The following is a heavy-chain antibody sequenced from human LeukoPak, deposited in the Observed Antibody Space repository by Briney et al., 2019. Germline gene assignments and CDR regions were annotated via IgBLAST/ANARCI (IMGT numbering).Heavy chain of an antibody. CDR2: IYYSGST. Sequence: SETLSLTCTVSGGSISSYYWSWIRQPPGKGLEWIGYIYYSGSTNYNPSLKSRVTISVDTSKNQFSLKLSSVTAADTAVYYCARLPVGSSSWYSWFDPWGQGTLVTVSS. J-gene: IGHJ5*02. V-gene: IGHV4-59*08. CDR3: ARLPVGSSSWYSWFDP. CDR1: GGSISSYY. D-gene: IGHD6-13*01.